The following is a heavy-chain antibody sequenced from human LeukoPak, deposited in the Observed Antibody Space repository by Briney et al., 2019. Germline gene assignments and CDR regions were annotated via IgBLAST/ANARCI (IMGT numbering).Heavy chain of an antibody. Sequence: GGSLRLSCAASGFTFSSYAMHWVRQAPGKGLEWVAVISYDGSNKYYADSVKGRFTISRDNSKNTLYLQMNSPRAEDTAVYYCAKEHVLRYFDWLLYPIDYWGQGTLVTVSS. CDR2: ISYDGSNK. J-gene: IGHJ4*02. CDR1: GFTFSSYA. D-gene: IGHD3-9*01. CDR3: AKEHVLRYFDWLLYPIDY. V-gene: IGHV3-30*04.